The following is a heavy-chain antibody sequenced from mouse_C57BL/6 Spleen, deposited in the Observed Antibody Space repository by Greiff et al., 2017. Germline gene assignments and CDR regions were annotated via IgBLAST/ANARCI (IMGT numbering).Heavy chain of an antibody. D-gene: IGHD4-1*01. V-gene: IGHV1-69*01. Sequence: QVQLQQPGAELVMPGASVKLSCKASGYTFTSYWMHWVKQRPGQGLEWIGEIDPSDSYTNYNQKFKGKSTLTVDKSSSTAYMHLSSLTSEDSAVYYCARGRTGTAYWGQGTTLTVSS. J-gene: IGHJ2*01. CDR3: ARGRTGTAY. CDR1: GYTFTSYW. CDR2: IDPSDSYT.